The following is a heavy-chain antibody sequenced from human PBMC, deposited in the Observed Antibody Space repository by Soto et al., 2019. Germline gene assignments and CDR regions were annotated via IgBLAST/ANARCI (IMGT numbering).Heavy chain of an antibody. Sequence: TLSLTCSVSGGSINSGGSHWTWIRQHPEKGLEWSGFISFYNGATSSPSSNRSLHSRVVISVDISKTPVPPNPNSVTGADTAVYFCAXGTDAYKNGFWGLGTLVTVPS. CDR3: AXGTDAYKNGF. V-gene: IGHV4-31*03. D-gene: IGHD2-8*01. J-gene: IGHJ4*02. CDR2: ISFYNGATSSP. CDR1: GGSINSGGSH.